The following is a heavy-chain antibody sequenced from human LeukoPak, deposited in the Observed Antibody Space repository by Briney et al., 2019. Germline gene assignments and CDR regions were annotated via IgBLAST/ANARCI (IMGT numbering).Heavy chain of an antibody. V-gene: IGHV1-2*02. CDR3: AGRYQVGPIYYYYYMDV. D-gene: IGHD1-26*01. CDR2: INPNSGGT. CDR1: GYTFTGYY. Sequence: ASVKVSCKASGYTFTGYYMHWVRQAPGQGLERMGWINPNSGGTNYAQKFQGRVTMTRDTSISTAYMELSRLRSDDTAVYYCAGRYQVGPIYYYYYMDVWGKGTTVTVSS. J-gene: IGHJ6*03.